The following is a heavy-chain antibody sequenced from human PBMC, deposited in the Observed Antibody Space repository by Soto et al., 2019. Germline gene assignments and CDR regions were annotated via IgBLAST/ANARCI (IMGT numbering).Heavy chain of an antibody. D-gene: IGHD3-3*01. CDR1: GGSISSSSYY. CDR3: ARQRARGVVITFVDY. Sequence: SETLSLTCTVSGGSISSSSYYWGWIRHPPGKGLEWIGSIYYIGSTYYNPSLKSRVTISVDTSKNQFYLKLSSVTAADTAVYYCARQRARGVVITFVDYWGKGTLVTV. V-gene: IGHV4-39*01. CDR2: IYYIGST. J-gene: IGHJ4*02.